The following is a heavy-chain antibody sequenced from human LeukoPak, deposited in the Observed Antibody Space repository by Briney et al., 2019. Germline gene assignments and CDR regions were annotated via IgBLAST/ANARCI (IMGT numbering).Heavy chain of an antibody. D-gene: IGHD3-10*01. CDR2: IYYSGST. V-gene: IGHV4-59*01. Sequence: SEALSLTCTISGGSIGSYYWSWIRQPPGKGLEWIGYIYYSGSTNYNPSLKSRVTISVDTSKNQFSLKLSSVTAADTAVYYCARGSGSGSYYLFDYWGQGTLVTVSS. J-gene: IGHJ4*02. CDR1: GGSIGSYY. CDR3: ARGSGSGSYYLFDY.